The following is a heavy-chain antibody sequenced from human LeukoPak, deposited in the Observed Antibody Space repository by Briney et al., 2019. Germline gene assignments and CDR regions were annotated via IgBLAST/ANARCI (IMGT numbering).Heavy chain of an antibody. J-gene: IGHJ4*02. CDR2: ITYSGST. D-gene: IGHD5-12*01. CDR3: ARGNPWGVATTTFDY. CDR1: GGSISSSTYY. Sequence: SETLSLTCTVSGGSISSSTYYWAWIRQSPGKGLEWIGSITYSGSTYYNPSLESRVTISVDTSKNQFSLRLISVTAVDTAVYYCARGNPWGVATTTFDYWGQGTLVTVSS. V-gene: IGHV4-39*01.